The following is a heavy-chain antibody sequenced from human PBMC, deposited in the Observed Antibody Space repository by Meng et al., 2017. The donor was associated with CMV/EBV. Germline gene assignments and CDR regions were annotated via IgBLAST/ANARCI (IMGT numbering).Heavy chain of an antibody. J-gene: IGHJ4*02. CDR3: ARVRYCDSSACYQWYDF. CDR1: GGTFSSYG. D-gene: IGHD2-2*01. CDR2: IIPIFGTA. Sequence: SVKVSCKASGGTFSSYGISWVRQAPGQGLEWMGGIIPIFGTANYAQKFQGRVTITTDESTSTDYMELSSLRSEDTAVYYCARVRYCDSSACYQWYDFWGQGTLVTVSS. V-gene: IGHV1-69*05.